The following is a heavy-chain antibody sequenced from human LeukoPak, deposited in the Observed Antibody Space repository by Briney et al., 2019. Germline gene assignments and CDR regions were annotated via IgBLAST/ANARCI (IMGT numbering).Heavy chain of an antibody. D-gene: IGHD1-26*01. CDR2: IYYSGST. CDR1: GGSISSSTYY. V-gene: IGHV4-39*07. CDR3: ARGPSGSHYWFDP. J-gene: IGHJ5*02. Sequence: ASETLSLTCTVSGGSISSSTYYWGWIRQPPGRGLEWIGSIYYSGSTYYNRSLNSRVTISVDTSKNQFSLKLSSVTAADTAVYYCARGPSGSHYWFDPWGQGTLVTVSS.